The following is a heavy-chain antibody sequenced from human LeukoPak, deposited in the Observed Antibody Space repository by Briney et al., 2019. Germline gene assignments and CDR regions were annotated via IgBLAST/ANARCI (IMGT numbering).Heavy chain of an antibody. Sequence: SETLSLTCTGSGASMRGSTYDWAWIRQTPGKGLEWIGSIYYSGCTHYTPSLKSRVTMSVDTSKNQFSLRVSSVTAADTAVYYCARNSSYYNTGGFDYWGQGILVTVSS. CDR2: IYYSGCT. CDR3: ARNSSYYNTGGFDY. CDR1: GASMRGSTYD. V-gene: IGHV4-39*01. D-gene: IGHD3-10*01. J-gene: IGHJ4*02.